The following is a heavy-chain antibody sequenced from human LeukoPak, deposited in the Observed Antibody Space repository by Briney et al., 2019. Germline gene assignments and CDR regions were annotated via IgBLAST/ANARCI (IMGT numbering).Heavy chain of an antibody. Sequence: GGSLRLSCAASGFTFSSYVMSWVRQAPGKGLEWVSAISGSDDSTYYADPVKGRFTISRDNSKNTLYLQMNSPRAEDTAIYYCAKDSPIAVASDYWGQGTLVTVSS. D-gene: IGHD6-19*01. J-gene: IGHJ4*02. CDR1: GFTFSSYV. CDR2: ISGSDDST. V-gene: IGHV3-23*01. CDR3: AKDSPIAVASDY.